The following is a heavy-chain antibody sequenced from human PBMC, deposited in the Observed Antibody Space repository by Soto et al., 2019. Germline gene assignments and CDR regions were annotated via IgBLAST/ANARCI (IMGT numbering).Heavy chain of an antibody. J-gene: IGHJ4*02. CDR1: GYTFTAYA. V-gene: IGHV1-3*05. CDR3: ARAVAVPADFDY. D-gene: IGHD6-19*01. CDR2: INAGNGNT. Sequence: QVQLVQSGAEEKKPGASVKVSCKASGYTFTAYAMHWVRQAPGQRLEWMGWINAGNGNTKYSQKFQGRVTSTRDTSGRTAYMELRSLRSEDTAVYYCARAVAVPADFDYWGQGTLVTVSS.